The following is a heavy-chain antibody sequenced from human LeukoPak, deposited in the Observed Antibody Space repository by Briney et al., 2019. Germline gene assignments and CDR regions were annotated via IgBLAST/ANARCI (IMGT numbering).Heavy chain of an antibody. CDR2: ITWDGGST. V-gene: IGHV3-43D*04. J-gene: IGHJ6*04. CDR3: AKDRIQMGSGTYRRSLGMDV. D-gene: IGHD3-10*01. Sequence: PGGSLRLSCAASGPTFDDYAMHWVRQAPGKGLEWVSLITWDGGSTYYADSVKGRFTISRDNNKNSLYLQMDSLRPEDTALYYCAKDRIQMGSGTYRRSLGMDVWGKGTRSPSPQ. CDR1: GPTFDDYA.